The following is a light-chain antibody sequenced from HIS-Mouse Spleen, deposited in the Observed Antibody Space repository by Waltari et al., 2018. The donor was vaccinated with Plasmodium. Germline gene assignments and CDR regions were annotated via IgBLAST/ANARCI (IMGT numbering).Light chain of an antibody. V-gene: IGKV3-15*01. Sequence: ELVMTQSPATLSVSTGESATLSCRSSQSVSSNVAWYQQQPGQAPRLLIYGASTRATGIPARFSGSGSGTEFTLTISSLQSEDFAVYYCQQYNNWPFTFGPGTKVDIK. CDR2: GAS. CDR1: QSVSSN. CDR3: QQYNNWPFT. J-gene: IGKJ3*01.